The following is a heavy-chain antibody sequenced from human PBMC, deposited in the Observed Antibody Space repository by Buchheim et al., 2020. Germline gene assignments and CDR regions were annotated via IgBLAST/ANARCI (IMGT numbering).Heavy chain of an antibody. CDR1: GFTFTDHY. CDR2: ISSTGTTV. Sequence: QVRLVQSGGGLVKPGGSLRLSCAVSGFTFTDHYMAWIRQAPGKGLECVAYISSTGTTVYYADSVKGRFTISRDSAENSLNLQMNALTAEDTAVYYCARSGRTNGVWESMDVWGQGTT. D-gene: IGHD2-8*01. J-gene: IGHJ6*02. CDR3: ARSGRTNGVWESMDV. V-gene: IGHV3-11*01.